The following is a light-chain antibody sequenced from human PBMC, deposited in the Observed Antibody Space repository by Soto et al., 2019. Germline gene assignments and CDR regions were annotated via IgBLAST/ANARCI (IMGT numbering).Light chain of an antibody. J-gene: IGLJ1*01. CDR1: SSDVGGYNY. CDR3: TSYTSSSSYV. V-gene: IGLV2-14*01. CDR2: DVS. Sequence: QSALTQPASVSGSPGQSITISCTGASSDVGGYNYVSWYQQLPGKAPNLMIYDVSNRPSGVSNRFSGSKSGNTASLTISGLQSEGEADYYCTSYTSSSSYVFGTGTKLTVL.